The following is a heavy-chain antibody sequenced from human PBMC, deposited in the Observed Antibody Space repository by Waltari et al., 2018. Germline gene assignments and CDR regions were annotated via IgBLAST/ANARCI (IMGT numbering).Heavy chain of an antibody. CDR1: GGTFSSYA. D-gene: IGHD3-10*01. V-gene: IGHV1-69*08. Sequence: QVQLVQSGAEVKKPGSSVKVSCKASGGTFSSYALSWVRQAPGQGLEWMGRIIPIFGTANYAQKFQGRVTITADKSTSTAYMELSSLRSEDTAVYYCARGANITMVQGVTAFDYWGQGTLVTVSS. J-gene: IGHJ4*02. CDR2: IIPIFGTA. CDR3: ARGANITMVQGVTAFDY.